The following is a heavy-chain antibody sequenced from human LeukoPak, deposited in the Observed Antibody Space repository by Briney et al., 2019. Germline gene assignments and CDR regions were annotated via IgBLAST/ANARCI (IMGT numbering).Heavy chain of an antibody. CDR2: LWFGGSDK. J-gene: IGHJ4*02. Sequence: PGTSLRLSCAVSEFTITKFGMHWVRQAPGKGLEWLAVLWFGGSDKYYADSVKGRFTISRDNSKNTLYLQMNSLRAEDTAVYYCARDRNSGLFHFDSWGQGTLVTVSS. CDR3: ARDRNSGLFHFDS. CDR1: EFTITKFG. V-gene: IGHV3-33*01. D-gene: IGHD6-19*01.